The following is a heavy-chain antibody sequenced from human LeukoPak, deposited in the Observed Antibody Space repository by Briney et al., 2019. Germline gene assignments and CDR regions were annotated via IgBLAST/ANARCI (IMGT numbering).Heavy chain of an antibody. J-gene: IGHJ6*02. CDR3: ARDVGYSGYVVYYYYGMDV. CDR2: ISYDGSNK. CDR1: RFTFSSYA. V-gene: IGHV3-30*04. D-gene: IGHD5-12*01. Sequence: GRSLRLSCAASRFTFSSYAMHWVRQAPGKGLEWVAVISYDGSNKYYADSVKGRFTISRDNSKNTLYLQMNSLRAEDTAVYYCARDVGYSGYVVYYYYGMDVWGQGTTVTVSS.